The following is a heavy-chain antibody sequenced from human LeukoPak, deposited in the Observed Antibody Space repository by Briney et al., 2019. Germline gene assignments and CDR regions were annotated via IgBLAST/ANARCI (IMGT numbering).Heavy chain of an antibody. CDR1: GGSISGYY. D-gene: IGHD6-19*01. Sequence: SQTLSLTCTVSGGSISGYYWSWIRQPPGKALEWIGYIYSSGATNSNPSLKSRVTISVDSSKNQFSLKLTSVTAADTAVYYCARRFDTSGWVDYWGQGTLVTVSS. CDR2: IYSSGAT. V-gene: IGHV4-4*09. J-gene: IGHJ4*02. CDR3: ARRFDTSGWVDY.